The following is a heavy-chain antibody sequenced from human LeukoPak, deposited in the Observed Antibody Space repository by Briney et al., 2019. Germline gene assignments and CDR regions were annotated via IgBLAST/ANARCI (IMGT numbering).Heavy chain of an antibody. D-gene: IGHD3-22*01. CDR1: VFTFSSYW. Sequence: GGSLRLSCAASVFTFSSYWMSWVRQAPGKGLEWVANIKQDGTEKYYVDSVKGRFTISRDNAKNSLYLQVNSLRAEDTAVYYCATEILYYYDSSGYYVDYFGYWGQGTLVTVSS. CDR2: IKQDGTEK. CDR3: ATEILYYYDSSGYYVDYFGY. J-gene: IGHJ4*02. V-gene: IGHV3-7*01.